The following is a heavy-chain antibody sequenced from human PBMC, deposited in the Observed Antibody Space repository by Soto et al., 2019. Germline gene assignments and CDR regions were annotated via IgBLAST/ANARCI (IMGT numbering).Heavy chain of an antibody. J-gene: IGHJ4*02. Sequence: PGGSLRLSCTASGFTFGDYAMGWFRQAPGKGLEWVGFIRSKAYGGTTEYAASVKGRFTISRDDSKSIAYLQMNSLKTEDTAVYYCTSYYDSSGYYLDFDYWGQGTLVTVSS. CDR1: GFTFGDYA. CDR2: IRSKAYGGTT. D-gene: IGHD3-22*01. V-gene: IGHV3-49*03. CDR3: TSYYDSSGYYLDFDY.